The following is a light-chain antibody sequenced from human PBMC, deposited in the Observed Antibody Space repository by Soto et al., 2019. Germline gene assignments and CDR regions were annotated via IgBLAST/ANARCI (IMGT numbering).Light chain of an antibody. Sequence: QSALTQPASVSGSPGQSITISCTGTSSDVGTYNFVSWYQQHPGKAPKLMIYEVSSRPSGVSNRFSGSKSGNTASLTISGLRAEDEADYYCSSYSSTSTPWVFGGGTKVTVL. CDR3: SSYSSTSTPWV. CDR1: SSDVGTYNF. J-gene: IGLJ3*02. CDR2: EVS. V-gene: IGLV2-14*01.